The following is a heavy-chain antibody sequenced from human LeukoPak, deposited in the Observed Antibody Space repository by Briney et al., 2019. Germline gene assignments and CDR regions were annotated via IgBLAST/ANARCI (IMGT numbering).Heavy chain of an antibody. CDR1: GGSISSGGYC. J-gene: IGHJ2*01. Sequence: SETLSLTCTVSGGSISSGGYCWSWIRQHPGKGLEWIGYIYNIGSTNYNPSLKSRVTISVDTSKNQFSLKLGSVTAADTAVYYCARQDSSGWKYWYFDLWGRGTLVTVSS. D-gene: IGHD6-19*01. CDR3: ARQDSSGWKYWYFDL. CDR2: IYNIGST. V-gene: IGHV4-61*08.